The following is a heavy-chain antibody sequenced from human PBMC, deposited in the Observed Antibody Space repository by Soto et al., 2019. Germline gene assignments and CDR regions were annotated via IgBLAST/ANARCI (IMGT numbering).Heavy chain of an antibody. D-gene: IGHD4-17*01. J-gene: IGHJ6*03. CDR3: ARDEEVTTSYMDV. V-gene: IGHV1-18*04. CDR2: ISANNGNT. CDR1: GYLFTTYY. Sequence: ASVKVSCKASGYLFTTYYMHWVRQAPGQGLEWMGMISANNGNTSYAQKLQGRVTMTTDTSTSTVYMELRSLRSDDTAVYYCARDEEVTTSYMDVWGKGTTVTVSS.